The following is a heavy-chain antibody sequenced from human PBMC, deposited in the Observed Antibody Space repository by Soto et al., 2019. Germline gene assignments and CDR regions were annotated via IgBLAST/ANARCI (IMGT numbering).Heavy chain of an antibody. Sequence: PGGSLRLSCAASGFTFSSYWMTWVRQTPEKGLEWVAYIRQDGGERDYLDSVKGRFTISRDNAQNSLYLQMDSLRAEDTAIYYCARLHPGSYYLESWGQGALVTVSS. V-gene: IGHV3-7*01. J-gene: IGHJ4*02. CDR3: ARLHPGSYYLES. CDR2: IRQDGGER. D-gene: IGHD3-10*01. CDR1: GFTFSSYW.